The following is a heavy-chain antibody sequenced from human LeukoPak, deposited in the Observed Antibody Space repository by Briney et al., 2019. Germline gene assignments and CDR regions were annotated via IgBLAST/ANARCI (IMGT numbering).Heavy chain of an antibody. CDR1: GGSVTTTNW. V-gene: IGHV4-4*02. Sequence: PSETLSLTCDVSGGSVTTTNWWTWVRQPPGKGLEWIGEVHLGGRTNYNPSLRSRLTMSVDLSENHVSLKLTSVTAADTAVYYCAREGGYFRPLDYSGQGTLVTVSS. CDR2: VHLGGRT. D-gene: IGHD3-22*01. J-gene: IGHJ4*02. CDR3: AREGGYFRPLDY.